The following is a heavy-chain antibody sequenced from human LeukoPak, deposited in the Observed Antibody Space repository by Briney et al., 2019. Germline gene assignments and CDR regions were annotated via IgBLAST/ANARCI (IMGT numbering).Heavy chain of an antibody. J-gene: IGHJ6*03. CDR2: ISGSGGST. CDR1: GFTFSSYA. Sequence: GGSLRLSCAASGFTFSSYAMSWVRQAPGKGLEWVSAISGSGGSTYYADSVKGRFTISRDNSKNTLYLQMNSLRAEDTAAYYCARALDYGGNARYYYYYHMDGWGKGTTVTVSS. D-gene: IGHD4-23*01. CDR3: ARALDYGGNARYYYYYHMDG. V-gene: IGHV3-23*01.